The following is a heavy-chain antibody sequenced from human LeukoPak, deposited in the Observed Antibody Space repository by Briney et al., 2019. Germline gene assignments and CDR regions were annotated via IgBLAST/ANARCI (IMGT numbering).Heavy chain of an antibody. Sequence: GGSLRLSCAASGFTFSNYWMHWVRQAPGKGLVWVSRINSDGINTSYADSVKGRFTISRDNAKNTLNLQMNSLRAEDTAVYYCARSSFPYYFDYWGQGTLVTASS. CDR2: INSDGINT. V-gene: IGHV3-74*01. J-gene: IGHJ4*02. CDR1: GFTFSNYW. D-gene: IGHD3-16*01. CDR3: ARSSFPYYFDY.